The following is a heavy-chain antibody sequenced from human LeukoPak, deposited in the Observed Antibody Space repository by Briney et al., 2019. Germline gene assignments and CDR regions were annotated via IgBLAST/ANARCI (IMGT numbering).Heavy chain of an antibody. D-gene: IGHD6-19*01. CDR1: GFTFNSYA. CDR2: IFCSGGSA. V-gene: IGHV3-23*01. CDR3: GKTTTGYSSGRYPGWPVDY. J-gene: IGHJ4*02. Sequence: GGSLRLSCAASGFTFNSYAMYWVRQAPGKGLEWVSGIFCSGGSAHYADSVKGRFTISRDNSKNTVYLQMDSLRVEDTAVYYCGKTTTGYSSGRYPGWPVDYWGQGTLVTVSS.